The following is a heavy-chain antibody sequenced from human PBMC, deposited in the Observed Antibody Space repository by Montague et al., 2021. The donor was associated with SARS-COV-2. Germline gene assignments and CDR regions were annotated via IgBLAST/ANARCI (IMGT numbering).Heavy chain of an antibody. J-gene: IGHJ6*02. Sequence: SLRLSCAASGLTVSSNYLTWVRQAPGRGLEWVSFIDAVGNTYYADSVKXRFTVSRDNSKSTVYLQMNSLRVEDTAIYYRARDERRASKWSYGLDVWGPGTPVTVSS. D-gene: IGHD2-15*01. V-gene: IGHV3-53*01. CDR2: IDAVGNT. CDR1: GLTVSSNY. CDR3: ARDERRASKWSYGLDV.